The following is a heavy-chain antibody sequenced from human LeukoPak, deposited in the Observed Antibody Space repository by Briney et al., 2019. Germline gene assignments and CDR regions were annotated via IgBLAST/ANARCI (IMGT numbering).Heavy chain of an antibody. V-gene: IGHV3-30-3*01. D-gene: IGHD4-17*01. CDR1: GFTFSTYA. CDR2: ISSDGSNT. CDR3: ARGDYGDYN. J-gene: IGHJ4*02. Sequence: AGRSLRLSCAASGFTFSTYAMHWVRQAPGKGLEWVAVISSDGSNTYYADSVKGQFTISRDNSKNTLYLQMNSLRAEDTAMYYCARGDYGDYNWGQGTPVTVSS.